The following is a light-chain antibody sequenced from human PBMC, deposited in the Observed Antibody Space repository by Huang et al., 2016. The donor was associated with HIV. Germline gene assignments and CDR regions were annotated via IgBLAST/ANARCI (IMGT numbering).Light chain of an antibody. V-gene: IGKV1-39*01. CDR1: QSISRY. CDR2: TAS. CDR3: QQSYSTPPST. J-gene: IGKJ1*01. Sequence: DIQMTQPPSSLSASVGDRVTITCRASQSISRYLSWYQQKPGKAPKFLIYTASNLQSGVPSRFSGSGSGTDFTLTISSLQPEDFATYYCQQSYSTPPSTFGQGTKVEIK.